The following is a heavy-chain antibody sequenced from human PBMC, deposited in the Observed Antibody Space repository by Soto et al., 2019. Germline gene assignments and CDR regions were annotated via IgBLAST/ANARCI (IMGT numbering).Heavy chain of an antibody. J-gene: IGHJ3*01. CDR3: ARGRYDGSGSYPRKAFDF. CDR2: IIPIFGTA. D-gene: IGHD3-10*01. CDR1: GGTFSSYA. Sequence: QVQLVQSGAEVKKPGSSVKVSCKASGGTFSSYAISWVRQAPGQGLEWMGGIIPIFGTANYAQKFQGRVTITADESPSTAYMELSSLRSENSAAYYCARGRYDGSGSYPRKAFDFWGQGTMVTVSS. V-gene: IGHV1-69*01.